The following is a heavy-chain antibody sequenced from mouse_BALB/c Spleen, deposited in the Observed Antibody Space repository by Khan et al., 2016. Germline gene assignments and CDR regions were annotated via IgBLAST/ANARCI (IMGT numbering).Heavy chain of an antibody. CDR2: ILPGSGKS. CDR3: ARAWYSMDY. J-gene: IGHJ4*01. Sequence: QMQLKQSGAELMKPGASVKISCKSTGYTFSNYWIEWVKQRPGHGLEWIGDILPGSGKSNYNENLKGKATFTADTSSNTAYMQISSLTSEGSAVYYCARAWYSMDYWGQGTSVTVSS. V-gene: IGHV1-9*01. CDR1: GYTFSNYW.